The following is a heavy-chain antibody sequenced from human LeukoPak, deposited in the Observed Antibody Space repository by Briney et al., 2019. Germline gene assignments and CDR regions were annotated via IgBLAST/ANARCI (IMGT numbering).Heavy chain of an antibody. Sequence: PSETLSLTCTVSGYSISSGYYWGWIRQPPGKGLEWIGSIYHSGNTYYTPSLKSRVTISVDTSKNQFSLKLSSVTAADTAVYYCARVIGVAGIYNDYWGQGTLVTVSS. D-gene: IGHD6-19*01. J-gene: IGHJ4*02. V-gene: IGHV4-38-2*02. CDR2: IYHSGNT. CDR1: GYSISSGYY. CDR3: ARVIGVAGIYNDY.